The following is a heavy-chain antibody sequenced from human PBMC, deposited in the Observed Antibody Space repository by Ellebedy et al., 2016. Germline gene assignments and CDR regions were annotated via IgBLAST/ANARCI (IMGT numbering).Heavy chain of an antibody. Sequence: SVKVSCXASGFTFTSSAVQWVRQARGQRLERIGWIVVGSGNTNYAQKFQERVTITRDMSTSTAYMELSSLRSEDTAVYYCAAGSRGYDYYYYGMDVWGQGTTVTVSS. CDR2: IVVGSGNT. J-gene: IGHJ6*02. D-gene: IGHD6-25*01. CDR3: AAGSRGYDYYYYGMDV. V-gene: IGHV1-58*01. CDR1: GFTFTSSA.